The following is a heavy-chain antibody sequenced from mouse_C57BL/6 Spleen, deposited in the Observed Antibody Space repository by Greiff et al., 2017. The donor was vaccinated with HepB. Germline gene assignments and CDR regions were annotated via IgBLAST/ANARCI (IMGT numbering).Heavy chain of an antibody. CDR2: ISYDGSN. D-gene: IGHD2-4*01. Sequence: EVQLVESGPGLVKPSQSLSLTCSVTGYSITSGYYWNWIRQFPGNKLEWMGYISYDGSNNYNPSLKNRISITRDTSKNQFFLKLNSVTTEDTATYYCARGRDYDGDYYAMDYWGQGTSVTVSS. CDR3: ARGRDYDGDYYAMDY. J-gene: IGHJ4*01. CDR1: GYSITSGYY. V-gene: IGHV3-6*01.